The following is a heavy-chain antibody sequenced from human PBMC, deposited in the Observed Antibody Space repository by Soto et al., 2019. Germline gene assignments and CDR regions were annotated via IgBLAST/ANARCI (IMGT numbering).Heavy chain of an antibody. D-gene: IGHD4-4*01. Sequence: GGSLRLSCAASGFTFSSYGMHWVRQAPGKGLEWVAVIWYDGSNKYYADSVKGRFTISRDNSKNTLYLQMNSLRAEDTAVYYCARGLYSNYVLDYWGQGTLVTVSS. V-gene: IGHV3-33*01. CDR3: ARGLYSNYVLDY. J-gene: IGHJ4*02. CDR2: IWYDGSNK. CDR1: GFTFSSYG.